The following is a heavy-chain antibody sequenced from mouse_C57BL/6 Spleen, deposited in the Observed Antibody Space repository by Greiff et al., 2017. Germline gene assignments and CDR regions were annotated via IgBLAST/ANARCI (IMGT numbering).Heavy chain of an antibody. J-gene: IGHJ2*01. CDR3: SSTANWRGGHDVCG. CDR2: IDPSDSYT. D-gene: IGHD4-1*01. CDR1: GYTFTSYW. V-gene: IGHV1-69*01. Sequence: QVQLQQPGAELVMPGASVKLSCKASGYTFTSYWMHWVKQRPGQGLEWIGEIDPSDSYTNYNQKFKGKSTLTVDKSSSTAYMQLSSLTSEDSAVYYCSSTANWRGGHDVCGWGQRTTLT.